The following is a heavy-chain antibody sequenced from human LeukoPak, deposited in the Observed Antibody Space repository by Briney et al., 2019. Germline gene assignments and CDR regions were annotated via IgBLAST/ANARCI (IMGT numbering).Heavy chain of an antibody. CDR2: IYSGGRT. D-gene: IGHD3-16*01. V-gene: IGHV3-53*01. CDR1: GFTVSSNY. CDR3: ARVIPGGWWLDP. Sequence: PGGSLGLSCEASGFTVSSNYMSWVRQAPGKGLEWVSIIYSGGRTSYADSVKGRFTISRDNSKNTLYLQMNSLRAEDTAVYYCARVIPGGWWLDPWGQGTLVTVSS. J-gene: IGHJ5*02.